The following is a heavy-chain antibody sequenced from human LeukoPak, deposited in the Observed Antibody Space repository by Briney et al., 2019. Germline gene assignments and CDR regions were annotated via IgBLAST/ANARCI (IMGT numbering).Heavy chain of an antibody. D-gene: IGHD6-19*01. CDR2: IYFSGST. J-gene: IGHJ4*02. CDR1: GVSISSYY. CDR3: ARVRGSSGWTDY. Sequence: SETLSLTCTVSGVSISSYYWSWIRQPPGKGLEWIGYIYFSGSTNYNPSLKSRVTISVDTSNNHFSLKLSSVTAADTAIYYCARVRGSSGWTDYWGQGTLVAVSS. V-gene: IGHV4-59*01.